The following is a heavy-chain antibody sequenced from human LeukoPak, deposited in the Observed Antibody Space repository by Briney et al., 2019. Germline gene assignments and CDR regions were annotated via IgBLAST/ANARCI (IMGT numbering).Heavy chain of an antibody. Sequence: SETLSLTCTVSGGSINTYYWSWIRQPPGKRLESIGYIYYSGSTTYNPSLKSRVTISVDTSKNQFSLKPVSVTAADTAVYYCAGSNFGTSRVGVLGYWGQGTLVTVSS. J-gene: IGHJ4*02. CDR3: AGSNFGTSRVGVLGY. CDR2: IYYSGST. D-gene: IGHD1-26*01. CDR1: GGSINTYY. V-gene: IGHV4-59*01.